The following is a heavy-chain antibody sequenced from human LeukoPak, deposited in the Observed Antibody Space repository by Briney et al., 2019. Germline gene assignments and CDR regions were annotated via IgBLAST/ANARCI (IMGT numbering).Heavy chain of an antibody. V-gene: IGHV4-59*01. CDR3: ARGRIGGSY. CDR1: GGSISSYY. J-gene: IGHJ4*02. D-gene: IGHD3-16*01. Sequence: SETLSLTCTVSGGSISSYYWSWIRQPPGKGLEWIGYIYYSGSTNYNPSLKSRVTISVDTSKNQFSLKLSSVTAADTAVYYCARGRIGGSYWGQGTLVTVSS. CDR2: IYYSGST.